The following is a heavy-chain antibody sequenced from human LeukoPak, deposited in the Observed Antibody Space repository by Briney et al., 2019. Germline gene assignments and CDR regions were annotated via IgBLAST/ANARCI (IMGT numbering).Heavy chain of an antibody. CDR2: LKSKTDGGTT. V-gene: IGHV3-15*01. D-gene: IGHD4-17*01. Sequence: SGGSLRLSCAAASGFPFSLAWMSWVRQAPGKGLEWVGRLKSKTDGGTTDYAAPVKGRFIMSRDDSKNTLFLQMNSLKTEDTAVYYCTTVGYGDNTFDSWGQGTLVTVSS. CDR1: GFPFSLAW. J-gene: IGHJ4*02. CDR3: TTVGYGDNTFDS.